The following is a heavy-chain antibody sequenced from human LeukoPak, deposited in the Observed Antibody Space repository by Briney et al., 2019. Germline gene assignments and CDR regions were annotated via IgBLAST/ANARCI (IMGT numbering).Heavy chain of an antibody. V-gene: IGHV4-34*01. CDR3: ARVVEYYDSSGSRGGVFDY. J-gene: IGHJ4*02. D-gene: IGHD3-22*01. CDR1: GGSFSGYY. CDR2: IDHRGST. Sequence: SETLSLTCAVYGGSFSGYYWTWIRQPPGKGLEWIGEIDHRGSTNYNSSLKSRVTISVDTSKNQFSLNLRSVTAADTAVYYCARVVEYYDSSGSRGGVFDYWGQGTLVTVSS.